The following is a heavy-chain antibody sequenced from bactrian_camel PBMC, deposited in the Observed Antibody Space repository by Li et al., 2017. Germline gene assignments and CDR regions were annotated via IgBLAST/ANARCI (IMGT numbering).Heavy chain of an antibody. CDR1: RYINNPCG. V-gene: IGHV3S53*01. CDR3: AADRYSTYWWRRDYKH. D-gene: IGHD7*01. J-gene: IGHJ4*01. CDR2: IGSGGRI. Sequence: QLVESGGGSVKAGGSLKLSCVGSRYINNPCGMGWYRQAPGKEREGVAAIGSGGRITYADSVKGRFTLSKDRTKNTLYLQMNSLKPDDSGMYFCAADRYSTYWWRRDYKHWGQGTQVTVS.